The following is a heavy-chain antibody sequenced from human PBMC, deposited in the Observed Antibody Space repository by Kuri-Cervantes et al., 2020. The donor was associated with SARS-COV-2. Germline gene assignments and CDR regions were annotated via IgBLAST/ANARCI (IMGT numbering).Heavy chain of an antibody. D-gene: IGHD6-6*01. Sequence: SVKVSCKASGCTFSSYAISWVRQAPGQGLEWMGSIIPILGIANYAQKFQGRVTITADKSTSTAYMELSSLRSEDTAVYYCARDPAARLDYYYGMDAWGQGTTVTVSS. V-gene: IGHV1-69*04. CDR1: GCTFSSYA. CDR3: ARDPAARLDYYYGMDA. CDR2: IIPILGIA. J-gene: IGHJ6*02.